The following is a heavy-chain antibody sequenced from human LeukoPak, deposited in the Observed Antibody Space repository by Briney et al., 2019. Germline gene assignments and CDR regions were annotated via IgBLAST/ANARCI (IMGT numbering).Heavy chain of an antibody. V-gene: IGHV4-59*01. CDR2: IYYSGST. Sequence: SETLSLTCTVSGGSISSYYWSWIRQPPGKGLEWIGYIYYSGSTNYNPSLKSRVTISVDTSKNQFSLKLSSVTAADTAVYYCATQTGRNYDFWSGYYTYYYYYGMDVWGQGTTVTVSS. D-gene: IGHD3-3*01. CDR3: ATQTGRNYDFWSGYYTYYYYYGMDV. CDR1: GGSISSYY. J-gene: IGHJ6*02.